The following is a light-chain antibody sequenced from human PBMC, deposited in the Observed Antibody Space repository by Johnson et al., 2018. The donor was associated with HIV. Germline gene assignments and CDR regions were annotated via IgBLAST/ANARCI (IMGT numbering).Light chain of an antibody. CDR1: SSNIGNNY. V-gene: IGLV1-51*01. J-gene: IGLJ1*01. CDR2: DNN. Sequence: QPVLTQPPSVSAAPGQTVTISCSGSSSNIGNNYVSWYQQLPGTAPKLLIYDNNKRPSGIPDRFSGSKSGTSATLGITGLQTGDEADYYCGTWDSSLGAYVFGTGTKVTVL. CDR3: GTWDSSLGAYV.